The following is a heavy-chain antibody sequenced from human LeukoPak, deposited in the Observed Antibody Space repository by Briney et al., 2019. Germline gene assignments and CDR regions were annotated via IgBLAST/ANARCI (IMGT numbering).Heavy chain of an antibody. J-gene: IGHJ6*02. Sequence: PGGSLRLSCAASGFTFSSYWMSWVRQAPGKGREGVANIKQDGSEKYYVDSVKGRFTISRDNAKNSLYLQMNSLRAEDTAVYYCARDKSRYFDWSGLSYYYYGMDVWGQGTTVTVSS. CDR3: ARDKSRYFDWSGLSYYYYGMDV. CDR1: GFTFSSYW. V-gene: IGHV3-7*01. CDR2: IKQDGSEK. D-gene: IGHD3-9*01.